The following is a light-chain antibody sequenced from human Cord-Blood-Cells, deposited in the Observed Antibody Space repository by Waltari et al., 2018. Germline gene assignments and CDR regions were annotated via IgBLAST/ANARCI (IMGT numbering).Light chain of an antibody. Sequence: DIQMTQSPSSLSASVGDRVTITCRVSQSISSYLNWYQQKPGKAPKLLIYAASSLQSGVPSRFSGSGSGTDVTLTISSLQPEDFATYYCQQSYSTPFTFGPGTKVDIK. CDR2: AAS. J-gene: IGKJ3*01. CDR1: QSISSY. V-gene: IGKV1-39*01. CDR3: QQSYSTPFT.